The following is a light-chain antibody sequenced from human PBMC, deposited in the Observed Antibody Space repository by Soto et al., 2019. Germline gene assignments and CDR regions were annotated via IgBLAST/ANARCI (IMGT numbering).Light chain of an antibody. J-gene: IGKJ2*01. CDR2: AAS. Sequence: AIRMTQSLSSLSASTGDRVTITCRASQGISSYLAWYQQKPGKAPKLLIYAASTLQSGVPSRFSGSGSGTDFTLTISCLQSEDFATYYCQQYYSYPPYTFGQGTKLEIK. CDR1: QGISSY. V-gene: IGKV1-8*01. CDR3: QQYYSYPPYT.